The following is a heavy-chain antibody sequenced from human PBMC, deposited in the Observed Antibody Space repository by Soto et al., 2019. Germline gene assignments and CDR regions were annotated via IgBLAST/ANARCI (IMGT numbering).Heavy chain of an antibody. J-gene: IGHJ5*02. CDR2: IYYSGST. CDR1: GGSISSGGYY. CDR3: ARAIDP. V-gene: IGHV4-31*03. Sequence: QVQLQESGPGLVKPSQTLSLTCTVSGGSISSGGYYWSWIRQHPGKGLEWIGYIYYSGSTYYNPSLKSRVTIPVSTSKDQVSRKLSSMTAAATAVYCRARAIDPWRQGTLVTVSS.